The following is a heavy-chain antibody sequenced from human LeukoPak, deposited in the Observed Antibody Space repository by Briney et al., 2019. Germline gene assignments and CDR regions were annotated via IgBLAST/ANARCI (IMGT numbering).Heavy chain of an antibody. CDR1: GGSFSGYY. V-gene: IGHV4-34*01. J-gene: IGHJ4*02. D-gene: IGHD6-13*01. CDR2: INHSGST. CDR3: ARRTDSSSWYPGRGYFDY. Sequence: PSETLSLTCAVYGGSFSGYYWSWIRQPPGKGLEWIGEINHSGSTNYNPPLKSRVTISVDTSKNQFSLKLSSVTAADTAVYYCARRTDSSSWYPGRGYFDYWGQGTLVTVSS.